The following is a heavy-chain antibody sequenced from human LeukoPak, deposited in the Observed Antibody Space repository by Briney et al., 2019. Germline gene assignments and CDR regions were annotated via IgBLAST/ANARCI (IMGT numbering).Heavy chain of an antibody. CDR2: ITSSGTYT. CDR3: ARDPYSGNYGAYYYYYMDV. V-gene: IGHV3-21*01. D-gene: IGHD5-12*01. CDR1: GFTFTNYN. J-gene: IGHJ6*03. Sequence: GGSLRLSCVDSGFTFTNYNMNWVRQAPGKAMEWVSSITSSGTYTFYADSVKGRFTISRDNAKNSLFLQMDSLGPEDTAVYFCARDPYSGNYGAYYYYYMDVWGKGTTVTVSS.